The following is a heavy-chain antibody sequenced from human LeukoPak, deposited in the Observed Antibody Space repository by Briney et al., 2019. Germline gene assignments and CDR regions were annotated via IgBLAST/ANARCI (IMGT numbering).Heavy chain of an antibody. CDR1: GFTFSSYD. CDR3: ARAIAAAGNFAFDI. V-gene: IGHV3-21*01. CDR2: ISSSSSYI. J-gene: IGHJ3*02. Sequence: GGSLRLSCAASGFTFSSYDMSWVRQAPGKGLEWVSSISSSSSYIYYADSVKGRFTISRDNAKNSLYLQMNSLRAEDTAVYYCARAIAAAGNFAFDIWGQGTMVTVSS. D-gene: IGHD6-13*01.